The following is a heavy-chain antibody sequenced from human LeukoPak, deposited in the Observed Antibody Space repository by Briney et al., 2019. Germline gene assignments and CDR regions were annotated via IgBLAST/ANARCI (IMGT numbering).Heavy chain of an antibody. CDR1: GFSLSTTGVG. CDR3: AHKGRGSGSYNM. CDR2: NYWNDDK. D-gene: IGHD3-10*01. Sequence: SGPTLVKPTQTLTLTCTFSGFSLSTTGVGVGWIRQSPGKALEWLAVNYWNDDKSYSPSLESRLTITKDTSKNQVVLIMTNMDPVDTATYYCAHKGRGSGSYNMWGQGTLVTVSS. J-gene: IGHJ4*02. V-gene: IGHV2-5*01.